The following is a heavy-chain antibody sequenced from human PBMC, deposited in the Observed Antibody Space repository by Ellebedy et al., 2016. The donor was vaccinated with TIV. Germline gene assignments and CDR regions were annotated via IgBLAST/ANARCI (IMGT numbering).Heavy chain of an antibody. V-gene: IGHV3-23*01. CDR3: AKGTSGKGSSCFDY. CDR2: ISGSGDST. J-gene: IGHJ4*02. Sequence: GESLKISCAASGFTFSDYYMSWVRQAPGKGLEWVSGISGSGDSTNYADSVKGRFTVSRDNSQNTLYLQMNSLRAEDTAVYYCAKGTSGKGSSCFDYWGQGTLVTVSS. D-gene: IGHD6-6*01. CDR1: GFTFSDYY.